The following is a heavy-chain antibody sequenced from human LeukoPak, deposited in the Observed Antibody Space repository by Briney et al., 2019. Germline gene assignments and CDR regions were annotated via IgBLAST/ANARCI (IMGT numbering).Heavy chain of an antibody. CDR2: IIPIFGTV. Sequence: SVKVSCKASGGTFGTYGISWVRQAPGQGLEWMGRIIPIFGTVNYAQKFQGRVTITTDESTSTVYMELSSLRSEDTAVYYCVRVSYGDTRYYFDYWGQGTLVTVSS. D-gene: IGHD4-17*01. V-gene: IGHV1-69*05. J-gene: IGHJ4*02. CDR3: VRVSYGDTRYYFDY. CDR1: GGTFGTYG.